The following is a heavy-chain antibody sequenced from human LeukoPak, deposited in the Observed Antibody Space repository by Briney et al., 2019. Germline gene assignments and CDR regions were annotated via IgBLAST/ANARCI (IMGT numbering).Heavy chain of an antibody. Sequence: PGGSLRLSCAAPGFPFSSYWMSWVRQAPGKGLEWVANIKQDGSEKYYVDSVKGRFTNSRDNAKNSPYLQMNSLRAEETAVYYCARVCGEYQCQTLYYFDYWGQGTLVTVSS. V-gene: IGHV3-7*01. CDR2: IKQDGSEK. J-gene: IGHJ4*02. D-gene: IGHD3-10*01. CDR1: GFPFSSYW. CDR3: ARVCGEYQCQTLYYFDY.